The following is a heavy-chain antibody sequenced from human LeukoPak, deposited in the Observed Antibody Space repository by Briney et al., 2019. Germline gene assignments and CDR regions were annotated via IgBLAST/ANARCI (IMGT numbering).Heavy chain of an antibody. CDR1: GFSDSSSG. CDR2: IQYDGRNK. Sequence: QPAESLRLSCAASGFSDSSSGIHWVRQGPGKGLDWLAFIQYDGRNKYYADSVKGRFTMSRDNTKNTLTMFLQMNSLRVEDTAVYYCAKGGDYALDYWGQGTLVTVSS. V-gene: IGHV3-30*02. CDR3: AKGGDYALDY. D-gene: IGHD4-17*01. J-gene: IGHJ4*02.